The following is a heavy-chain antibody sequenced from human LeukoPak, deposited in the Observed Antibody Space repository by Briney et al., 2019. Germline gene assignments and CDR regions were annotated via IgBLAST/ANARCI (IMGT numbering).Heavy chain of an antibody. V-gene: IGHV1-2*04. CDR3: ARGGPYGSGSPSHY. CDR2: INPNSGGT. J-gene: IGHJ4*02. D-gene: IGHD3-10*01. Sequence: ASVKVSCKASGGTFSSYAISWVRQAPGQGLEWMGWINPNSGGTNYAQKFQGWVTMTRDTSISTAYMELSRLRSDDTAVYYCARGGPYGSGSPSHYWGQGTLVSVSS. CDR1: GGTFSSYA.